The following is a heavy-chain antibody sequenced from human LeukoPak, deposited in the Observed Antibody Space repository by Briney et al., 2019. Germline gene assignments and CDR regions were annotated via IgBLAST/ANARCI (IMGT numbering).Heavy chain of an antibody. CDR1: GYSISSGYY. CDR3: ARDSWPEVVRFDY. CDR2: IYHSGST. V-gene: IGHV4-38-2*02. Sequence: SGTLSLTCTVSGYSISSGYYWGWIRQPPGKGLEWIGSIYHSGSTYYNPSLKSRVTISVDTSKNQFSLKLSSVTAADTAVYYCARDSWPEVVRFDYWGQGTLVTVSS. D-gene: IGHD1-14*01. J-gene: IGHJ4*02.